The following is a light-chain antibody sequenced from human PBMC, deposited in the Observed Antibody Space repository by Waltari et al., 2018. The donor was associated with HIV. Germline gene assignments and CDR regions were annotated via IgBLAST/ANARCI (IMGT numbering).Light chain of an antibody. CDR3: QQYNNWPWT. CDR2: GSS. CDR1: QSVSSG. V-gene: IGKV3-15*01. J-gene: IGKJ1*01. Sequence: EIVMTQSPATLSVSPGERPTLSCRASQSVSSGVAWFQQKPGQGPRLRMYGSSIRATDIPARVSGSGSGTEFTLTINNLQSEDFAIYYCQQYNNWPWTFGQGTKVEI.